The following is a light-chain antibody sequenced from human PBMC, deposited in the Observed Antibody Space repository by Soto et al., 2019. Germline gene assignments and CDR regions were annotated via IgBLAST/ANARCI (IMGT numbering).Light chain of an antibody. CDR3: CSYTRTSNHYF. CDR1: SSDIGGYDY. J-gene: IGLJ1*01. V-gene: IGLV2-14*01. Sequence: HSVLTQPASVRGSAGLSITSSCTGTSSDIGGYDYVSWYQHRAGKAPKLMIYEVRYRPSGVSNRFSGSKSGNTASLTISGLQAEDEAVYYCCSYTRTSNHYFFGSGTTVTV. CDR2: EVR.